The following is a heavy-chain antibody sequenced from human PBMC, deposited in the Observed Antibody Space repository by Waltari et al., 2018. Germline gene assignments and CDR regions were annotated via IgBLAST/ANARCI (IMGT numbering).Heavy chain of an antibody. V-gene: IGHV3-30*02. J-gene: IGHJ3*02. CDR3: AKGDEAGDAFDI. D-gene: IGHD2-21*01. Sequence: QVQLVESGGGVVQPGRSLRLSCAASGFTFSSYGMHWVRQAPGKGLGWVAVIGYVGSNKYYADAVKGRFTISRDNSKNTLYLQMNSLRAEDTAMYYCAKGDEAGDAFDIWGQGTMVTVSS. CDR1: GFTFSSYG. CDR2: IGYVGSNK.